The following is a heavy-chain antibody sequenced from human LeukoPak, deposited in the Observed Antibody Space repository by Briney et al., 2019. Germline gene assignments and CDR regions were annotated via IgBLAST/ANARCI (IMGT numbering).Heavy chain of an antibody. J-gene: IGHJ4*02. V-gene: IGHV3-53*01. CDR3: THFGELSH. CDR2: IYSGGST. Sequence: GGSLRLSCAASGFTVSSNYMSWVRQAPGKGLEWVSVIYSGGSTYYAAPVKGRFTISRDDSKNTLYLQMNSLKTEDTAVYYCTHFGELSHWGQGTLVTVSS. D-gene: IGHD3-10*01. CDR1: GFTVSSNY.